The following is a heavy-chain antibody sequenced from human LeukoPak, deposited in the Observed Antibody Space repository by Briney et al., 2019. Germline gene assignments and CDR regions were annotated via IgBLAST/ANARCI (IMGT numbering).Heavy chain of an antibody. J-gene: IGHJ4*02. V-gene: IGHV1-2*06. CDR1: GYTFTDYY. CDR3: AREGDAYKDFDY. CDR2: INPTSGGA. D-gene: IGHD5-24*01. Sequence: ASVKVSCKTSGYTFTDYYMHWVRQAPGQGLEWMGRINPTSGGAIYAQKFQGRVTMTRDTSTSTVYVELSSLRSEDTAVYYCAREGDAYKDFDYWGQGTLVTVSS.